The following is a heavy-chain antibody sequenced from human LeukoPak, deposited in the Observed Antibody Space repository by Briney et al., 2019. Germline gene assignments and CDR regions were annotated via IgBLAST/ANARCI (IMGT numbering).Heavy chain of an antibody. J-gene: IGHJ3*02. D-gene: IGHD2-2*01. CDR1: GGSIRSYY. Sequence: SETLSLPRTVSGGSIRSYYWSWIRQPPGTGLEGIGYIYYSGSTNYNPSLKSRVTISVDTSKNQFSLKLSSVTAADTAVYYCARAKGSCSSTSCYYAFDIWGQGTMVTVSS. CDR3: ARAKGSCSSTSCYYAFDI. CDR2: IYYSGST. V-gene: IGHV4-59*01.